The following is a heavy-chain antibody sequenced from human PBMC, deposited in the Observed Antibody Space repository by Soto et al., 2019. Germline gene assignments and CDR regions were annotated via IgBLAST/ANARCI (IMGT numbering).Heavy chain of an antibody. CDR3: ARGRITMIVVVITIFDI. CDR2: IYHSGST. J-gene: IGHJ3*02. D-gene: IGHD3-22*01. CDR1: GGSISSSNW. Sequence: SETLSLTCAVSGGSISSSNWWSWVRQPPGKGLEWIGEIYHSGSTNYNPSLKSRVTISVDTSKNQFSLKLSSVTAADTAVYYCARGRITMIVVVITIFDIWGQGTMVTVSS. V-gene: IGHV4-4*02.